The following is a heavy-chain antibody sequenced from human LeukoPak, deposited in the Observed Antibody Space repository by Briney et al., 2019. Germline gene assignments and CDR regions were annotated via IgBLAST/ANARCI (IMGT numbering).Heavy chain of an antibody. J-gene: IGHJ4*02. D-gene: IGHD2-15*01. Sequence: GGSLRLSCAASGFTFSSSVMHWVRQAPGKGLEWVAFISYDGSNRYYADSVKGRFTISRDNSKNTLYLQMNSLRTEDTDVYYCAKDTRGSYSDYWGQGTLVTVSS. CDR3: AKDTRGSYSDY. V-gene: IGHV3-30*02. CDR2: ISYDGSNR. CDR1: GFTFSSSV.